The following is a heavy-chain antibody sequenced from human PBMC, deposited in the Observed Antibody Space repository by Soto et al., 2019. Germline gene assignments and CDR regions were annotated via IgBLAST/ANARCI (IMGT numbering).Heavy chain of an antibody. V-gene: IGHV1-2*04. CDR2: INPNSGGT. CDR3: ARDAHIVVVPAAIRRGDWFDP. CDR1: GYTFTGYY. J-gene: IGHJ5*02. D-gene: IGHD2-2*01. Sequence: ASVKVSCKASGYTFTGYYVHWVRQAPGQGLEWMGWINPNSGGTNYAQKFQGWVTMTRDTSISTAYMELSRLRSDDTAVYYCARDAHIVVVPAAIRRGDWFDPWGQGPLVTVSS.